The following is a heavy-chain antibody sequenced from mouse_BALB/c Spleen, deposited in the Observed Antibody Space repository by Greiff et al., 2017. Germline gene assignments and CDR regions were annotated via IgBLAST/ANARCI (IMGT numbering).Heavy chain of an antibody. Sequence: DVQLVESGGGLVQPGGSRKLSCAASGFTFSSFGMHWVRQAPEKGLEWVAYISSGSSTIYYADTVKGRFTISRDNPKNTLFLQMTSLRSEDTAMYYCAREEIYYDYDGFAYWGQGTLVTVSA. CDR1: GFTFSSFG. J-gene: IGHJ3*01. CDR2: ISSGSSTI. CDR3: AREEIYYDYDGFAY. D-gene: IGHD2-4*01. V-gene: IGHV5-17*02.